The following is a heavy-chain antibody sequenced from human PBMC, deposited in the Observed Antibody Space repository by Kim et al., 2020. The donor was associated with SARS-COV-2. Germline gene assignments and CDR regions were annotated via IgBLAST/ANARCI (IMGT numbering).Heavy chain of an antibody. CDR3: AKRVPGSSSHLSTHCGMDV. V-gene: IGHV3-23*01. CDR1: GFTFNTHA. J-gene: IGHJ6*01. CDR2: IASDGDNK. D-gene: IGHD2-2*01. Sequence: GGSLRLSCAGSGFTFNTHAMSWVRQAPGKGLEWVSAIASDGDNKYYADSVKGRFTISRDNSKGTMYLQMNSLRAEDTAVYYCAKRVPGSSSHLSTHCGMDVTGQGATVTVSS.